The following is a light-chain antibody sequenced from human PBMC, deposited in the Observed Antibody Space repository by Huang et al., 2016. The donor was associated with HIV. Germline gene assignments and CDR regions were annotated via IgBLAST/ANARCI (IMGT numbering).Light chain of an antibody. CDR1: QSISTY. CDR3: QQTYSTLT. V-gene: IGKV1-39*01. CDR2: APS. Sequence: DIQMTQSPSSLSASVGDRVTITCRASQSISTYLNWYQQKPGKAPKLLIYAPSTLQSVVPSRFSGSGSGTDFTLTISSLQPEDVATYYCQQTYSTLTFGPGTKVDIK. J-gene: IGKJ3*01.